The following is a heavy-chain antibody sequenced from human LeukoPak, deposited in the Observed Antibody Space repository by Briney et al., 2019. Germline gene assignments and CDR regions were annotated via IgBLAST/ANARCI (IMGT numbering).Heavy chain of an antibody. CDR2: IWYDGSNK. Sequence: GGSLRLSCAASGFTFSSYGMHWVRQAPGKGLEWVAVIWYDGSNKYHAESVKGRFIISRDNSKNTLYLQMNSLRAEDTAVYYCARGKATMHLLHYWGQGTLVTVSS. V-gene: IGHV3-33*01. CDR1: GFTFSSYG. D-gene: IGHD5-24*01. CDR3: ARGKATMHLLHY. J-gene: IGHJ4*02.